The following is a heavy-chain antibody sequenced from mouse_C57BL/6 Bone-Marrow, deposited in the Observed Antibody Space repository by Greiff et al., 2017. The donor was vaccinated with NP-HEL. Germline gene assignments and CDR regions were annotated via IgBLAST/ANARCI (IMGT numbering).Heavy chain of an antibody. Sequence: QVQLQQPGAELVMPGASVKLSCKASGYTFTSYWMHWVKQRPGQGLEWIGEIDPSDSYTNYNQKFKGKSTLTVDKSSSTAYMQLSSLTSEDSAVYYCAREGPFLYYFDYWGQGTTLTGSS. CDR3: AREGPFLYYFDY. J-gene: IGHJ2*01. CDR1: GYTFTSYW. V-gene: IGHV1-69*01. D-gene: IGHD3-3*01. CDR2: IDPSDSYT.